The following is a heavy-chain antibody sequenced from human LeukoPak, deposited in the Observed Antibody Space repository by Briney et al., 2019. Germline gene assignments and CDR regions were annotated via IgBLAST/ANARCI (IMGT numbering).Heavy chain of an antibody. J-gene: IGHJ3*02. CDR1: GGSITSSPYH. CDR3: ARVAVAGNDAFDI. D-gene: IGHD6-19*01. V-gene: IGHV4-39*07. Sequence: SETLSLTCTVSGGSITSSPYHWGWIRQPPGKGLEWIGSIYYSGSTYYNPSLKSRVTISVDTSKNQFSLKLSSVTAADTAVYYCARVAVAGNDAFDIWGQGTMVTVSS. CDR2: IYYSGST.